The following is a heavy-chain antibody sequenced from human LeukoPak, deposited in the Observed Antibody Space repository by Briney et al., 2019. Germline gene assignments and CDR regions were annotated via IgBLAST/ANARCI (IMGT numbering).Heavy chain of an antibody. CDR2: ISGSGGST. CDR1: GFTFSDYY. V-gene: IGHV3-23*01. Sequence: GGSLRLSCAASGFTFSDYYMSWIRQARGKGLEWVSAISGSGGSTYYADSVKGRFTISRDNSKNTLYLQMNSLRAEDTAVYYCAKKPPYYDSSGYYDYWGQGTLVTVSS. J-gene: IGHJ4*02. CDR3: AKKPPYYDSSGYYDY. D-gene: IGHD3-22*01.